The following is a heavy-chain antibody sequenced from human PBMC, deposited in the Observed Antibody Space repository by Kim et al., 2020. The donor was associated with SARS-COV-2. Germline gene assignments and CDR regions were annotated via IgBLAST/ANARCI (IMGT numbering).Heavy chain of an antibody. CDR1: GFTFSSYG. Sequence: GGSLRLSCAASGFTFSSYGMHWVRQAPGKGLEWVAVIWYDGSNKYYADSVKGRFTISRDNSKNTLYLQMNSLRAEDTAVYYCARESFDEQQPIYFDYWGQGTLVTVSS. CDR3: ARESFDEQQPIYFDY. CDR2: IWYDGSNK. J-gene: IGHJ4*02. D-gene: IGHD6-13*01. V-gene: IGHV3-33*01.